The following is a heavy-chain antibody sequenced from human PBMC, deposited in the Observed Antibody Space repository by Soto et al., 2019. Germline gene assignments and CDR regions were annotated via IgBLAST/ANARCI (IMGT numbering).Heavy chain of an antibody. CDR2: IYYSGST. CDR3: ARDPYSSSWPGGFDY. CDR1: GGSVSSYY. D-gene: IGHD6-13*01. J-gene: IGHJ4*02. V-gene: IGHV4-59*02. Sequence: SETLSLTCTVSGGSVSSYYWSWIRQPPGKGLEWIGYIYYSGSTNYNPSLKSRVTISVDTSKNQFSLKLSSVTAADTAVYYCARDPYSSSWPGGFDYWGQGTLVTVSS.